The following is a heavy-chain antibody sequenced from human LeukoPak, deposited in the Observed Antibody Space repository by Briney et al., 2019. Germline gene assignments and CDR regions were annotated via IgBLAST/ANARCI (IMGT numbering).Heavy chain of an antibody. J-gene: IGHJ4*02. V-gene: IGHV3-23*01. CDR1: GFTFSSFA. CDR3: ARVTTLGYSGSKYYFDY. CDR2: INNGGDNT. D-gene: IGHD5-12*01. Sequence: GGSLRLSCAATGFTFSSFAMTWVRQAPGKAPEWVSSINNGGDNTYYADSVKGRFAISRDNSKNTLYLQMNSLRAEDTAVYYCARVTTLGYSGSKYYFDYWGQGTLVTVSS.